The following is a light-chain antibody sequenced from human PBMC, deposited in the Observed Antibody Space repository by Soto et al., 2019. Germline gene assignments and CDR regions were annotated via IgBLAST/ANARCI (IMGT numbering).Light chain of an antibody. Sequence: QSVLTQPPSASGTPGQSVTISCSGSSSNIGDNPVNWYRHLPGAAPTLLIYLNDQRPSGVPDRFSGSKSGTSASLVISGLQPGDEADYYCAAWDYSLNALFGPGTKGTVL. J-gene: IGLJ1*01. CDR3: AAWDYSLNAL. CDR2: LND. V-gene: IGLV1-44*01. CDR1: SSNIGDNP.